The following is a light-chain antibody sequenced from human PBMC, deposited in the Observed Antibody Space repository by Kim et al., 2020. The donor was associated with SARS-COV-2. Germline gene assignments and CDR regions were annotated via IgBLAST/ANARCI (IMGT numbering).Light chain of an antibody. V-gene: IGKV1-5*03. CDR1: QIISSW. J-gene: IGKJ1*01. CDR3: QQYNYLWT. CDR2: KAS. Sequence: SAFGGNRITISCRASQIISSWLAWYQQKPGKAHKLLFYKASSLGSGVPSRFSGRGAGTEFTLTISRLQPDDLATYYRQQYNYLWTFGQGTKVDIK.